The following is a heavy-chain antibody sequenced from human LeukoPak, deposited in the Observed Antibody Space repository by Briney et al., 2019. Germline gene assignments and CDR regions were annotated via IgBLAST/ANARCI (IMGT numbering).Heavy chain of an antibody. D-gene: IGHD1-26*01. CDR1: GLIVSSNY. CDR3: ARANTPHGIVGATGLDY. J-gene: IGHJ4*02. V-gene: IGHV3-53*01. Sequence: PGGSLRLSCAVSGLIVSSNYMSWVRQAAGKGLEWVSAIYSGGSTFYADSVKGRFTISRDNSKNTLYLQMNSLRAEDTAVYYGARANTPHGIVGATGLDYWGQGTLVTVSS. CDR2: IYSGGST.